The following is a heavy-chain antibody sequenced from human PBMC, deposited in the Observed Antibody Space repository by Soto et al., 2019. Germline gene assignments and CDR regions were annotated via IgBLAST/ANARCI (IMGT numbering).Heavy chain of an antibody. Sequence: GCLRLSCAASGCTFSSYWMHWVRQAPGKGLVWVSRINSDGSSTSYADSVKGRFTISRDNAKNTLYLQMNSLRAEDTAVYYCARGGIAAAGISDYWGQGTLVTVSS. D-gene: IGHD6-13*01. CDR2: INSDGSST. CDR1: GCTFSSYW. V-gene: IGHV3-74*01. J-gene: IGHJ4*02. CDR3: ARGGIAAAGISDY.